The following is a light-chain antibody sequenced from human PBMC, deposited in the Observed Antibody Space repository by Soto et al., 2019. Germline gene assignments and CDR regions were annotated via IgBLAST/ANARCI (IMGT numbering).Light chain of an antibody. CDR1: SSDVGGYKY. Sequence: QSVLTQPASVSGSPGQSITISCTGTSSDVGGYKYVSWYQQYPGKAPKLMMYEVSNRPSGVSNRFSGSKSGNTASLTISGLQAEDEADYYCSSYTTSSTRVFGTGTKVTV. CDR2: EVS. J-gene: IGLJ1*01. CDR3: SSYTTSSTRV. V-gene: IGLV2-14*01.